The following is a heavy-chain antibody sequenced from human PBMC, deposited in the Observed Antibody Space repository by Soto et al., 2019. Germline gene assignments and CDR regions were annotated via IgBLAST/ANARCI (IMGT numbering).Heavy chain of an antibody. J-gene: IGHJ4*02. D-gene: IGHD2-2*01. CDR1: GFTFSTYT. V-gene: IGHV3-23*01. CDR3: AKARCSTTNCYVPDY. CDR2: ISGSGASP. Sequence: SGFTFSTYTMSWVRRAPGKGLEWVSAISGSGASPYYADPVQGRFTISRDNPKRTLYLQMNNLRAEDTAVYYCAKARCSTTNCYVPDYWGQGTLVTSPQ.